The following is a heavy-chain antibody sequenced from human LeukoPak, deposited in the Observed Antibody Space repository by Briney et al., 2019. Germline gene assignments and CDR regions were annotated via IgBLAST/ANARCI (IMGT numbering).Heavy chain of an antibody. V-gene: IGHV3-21*01. CDR3: ARDKSSGRTTPRQIDY. J-gene: IGHJ4*02. Sequence: GGSLRLSCAASGFTFDDYAMHWVRQAPGKGLEWVSSISSSSSYIYYADSVKGRFTISRDNAKNSLYLQMNSLRAEDTAVYYCARDKSSGRTTPRQIDYWGQGTLVTVSS. CDR2: ISSSSSYI. CDR1: GFTFDDYA. D-gene: IGHD1-26*01.